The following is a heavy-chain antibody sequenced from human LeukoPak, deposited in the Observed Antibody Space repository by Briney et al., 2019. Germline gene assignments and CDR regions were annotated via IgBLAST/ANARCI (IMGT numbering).Heavy chain of an antibody. V-gene: IGHV1-2*02. Sequence: ASVKVSCKASGYTFTGSYIHWVRQAPGQGLEWMGWINPNSGATNYLQKFQGRVTMTRDTSINTAYMELSSLRSDDTAVYYCARQPGYCSGGSCYGRRFDCWGQGTLITVSS. CDR3: ARQPGYCSGGSCYGRRFDC. D-gene: IGHD2-15*01. CDR1: GYTFTGSY. J-gene: IGHJ5*01. CDR2: INPNSGAT.